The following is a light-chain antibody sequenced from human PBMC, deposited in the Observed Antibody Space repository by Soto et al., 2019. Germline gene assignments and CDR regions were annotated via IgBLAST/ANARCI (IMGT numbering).Light chain of an antibody. CDR3: QPYSNSPWT. J-gene: IGKJ1*01. CDR2: AIS. CDR1: QSVTSNY. Sequence: VLTQSPGTLSLSPGEGAALSCRASQSVTSNYLAWYRQKPGQAPRLLIYAISSRAAGIPDRFIGTGSGTDFTLTITGLEPEDSAVYYCQPYSNSPWTFGRGTRVEV. V-gene: IGKV3-20*01.